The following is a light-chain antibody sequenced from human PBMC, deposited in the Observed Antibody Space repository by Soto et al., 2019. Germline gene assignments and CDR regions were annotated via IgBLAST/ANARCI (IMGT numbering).Light chain of an antibody. J-gene: IGKJ5*01. CDR3: QHRSIWPVS. CDR2: DVS. V-gene: IGKV3-11*01. CDR1: QSVSSF. Sequence: ETVLTQSPATLSLSPGEGATLSCRASQSVSSFLAWYQQKPGQSPRLLMFDVSNRATGIPARFSGSGSGTDFTLTISSLEPEDFGVYYCQHRSIWPVSFGQGTRLEIK.